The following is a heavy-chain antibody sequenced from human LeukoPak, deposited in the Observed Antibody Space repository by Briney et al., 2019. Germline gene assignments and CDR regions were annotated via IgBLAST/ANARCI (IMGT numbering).Heavy chain of an antibody. J-gene: IGHJ4*02. Sequence: GGSLRLSCAASGFTFSTSPMSWVRQAPGRGLEWVSLFSGSSGRTYYADSVKGRFTISRDNSKNTLYLHMNSLRAEDTAIYYCAKRYCSGGSCYHRYFDYWGQGTLVTVSS. CDR2: FSGSSGRT. CDR3: AKRYCSGGSCYHRYFDY. D-gene: IGHD2-15*01. V-gene: IGHV3-23*01. CDR1: GFTFSTSP.